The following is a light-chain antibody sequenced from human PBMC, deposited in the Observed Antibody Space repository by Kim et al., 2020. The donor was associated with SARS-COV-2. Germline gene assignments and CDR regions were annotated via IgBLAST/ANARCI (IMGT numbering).Light chain of an antibody. J-gene: IGKJ1*01. Sequence: VSPGERVTLSCRTTKRVNDNLAWYQQKPGQPPRLLVYGGSVTPTYIPARFSGSGSKTEYTLTVTSLQSEDFAIYYCQQYDEWPWTFGQGTKVDIK. V-gene: IGKV3-15*01. CDR3: QQYDEWPWT. CDR1: KRVNDN. CDR2: GGS.